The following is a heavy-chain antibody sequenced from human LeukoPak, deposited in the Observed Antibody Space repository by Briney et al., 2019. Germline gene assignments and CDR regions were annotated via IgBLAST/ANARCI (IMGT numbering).Heavy chain of an antibody. CDR1: GGSISSYY. D-gene: IGHD3-22*01. J-gene: IGHJ4*02. CDR3: ARVSDSSGYYYVLDY. Sequence: SETLSLTCTVSGGSISSYYWSWIRQPPGKGLEWIGYIYYSGSTNYNPSLKSQVTISVDTSKNQFSLKLSSVTAADTAVYYCARVSDSSGYYYVLDYWGQGTLVTVSS. CDR2: IYYSGST. V-gene: IGHV4-59*01.